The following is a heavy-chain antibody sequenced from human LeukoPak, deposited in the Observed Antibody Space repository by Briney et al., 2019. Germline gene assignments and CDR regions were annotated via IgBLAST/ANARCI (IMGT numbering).Heavy chain of an antibody. Sequence: PGGSLRLSCAASGFTFSTYEMNWVRQAPGKGLEWVSYITTSGNSIYYADSVKGRFTISRDNTKNSLYLQMNSLRAEDTAVYYCARGGSVSYYFDYWGQGPLVTVPS. CDR1: GFTFSTYE. J-gene: IGHJ4*02. V-gene: IGHV3-48*03. CDR3: ARGGSVSYYFDY. CDR2: ITTSGNSI. D-gene: IGHD1-26*01.